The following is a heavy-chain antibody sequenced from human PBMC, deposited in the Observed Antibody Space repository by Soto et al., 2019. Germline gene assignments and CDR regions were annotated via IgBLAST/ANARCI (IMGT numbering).Heavy chain of an antibody. CDR2: ISSSSSSI. CDR3: AGWELGYYYYGMDV. D-gene: IGHD1-26*01. J-gene: IGHJ6*02. CDR1: GFTFSSYS. Sequence: GGSLRLSCAASGFTFSSYSMNWVRQAPGKGLEWVSYISSSSSSIYYADSVKGRFTISRDNAKNSLYLQMNSLRDEDTAVYYCAGWELGYYYYGMDVWGQGTTVTVSS. V-gene: IGHV3-48*02.